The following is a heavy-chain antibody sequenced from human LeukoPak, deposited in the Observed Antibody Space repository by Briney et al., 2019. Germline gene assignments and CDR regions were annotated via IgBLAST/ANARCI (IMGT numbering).Heavy chain of an antibody. CDR3: AKPRGDSSSWFPDAFDI. V-gene: IGHV3-23*01. D-gene: IGHD6-13*01. J-gene: IGHJ3*02. CDR1: GFSLSNYA. CDR2: ISGSGGST. Sequence: GGCLRLSCAASGFSLSNYAMSWVRQAPGKGLEWVSAISGSGGSTYYADSVKGRFTISSDNSKNTLYLQMNSLRAEDTAVYYCAKPRGDSSSWFPDAFDIWGQGTMVTVSS.